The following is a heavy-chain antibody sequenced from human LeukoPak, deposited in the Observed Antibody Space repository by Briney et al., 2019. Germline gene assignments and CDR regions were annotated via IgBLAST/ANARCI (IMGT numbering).Heavy chain of an antibody. V-gene: IGHV4-4*07. D-gene: IGHD6-13*01. CDR1: GDSISTYY. CDR3: ARGIADPYSFDS. CDR2: IYISGTP. J-gene: IGHJ4*02. Sequence: PSETLALTCSVSGDSISTYYWTWIRQPAGKGLEWIGRIYISGTPNYNPSLRGRVTMSIDTSMNQFSLKLTSVTAADTAVYYCARGIADPYSFDSWGQGTLVTVSS.